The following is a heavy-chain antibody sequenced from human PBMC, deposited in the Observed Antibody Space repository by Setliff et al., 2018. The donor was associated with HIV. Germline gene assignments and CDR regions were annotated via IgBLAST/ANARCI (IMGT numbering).Heavy chain of an antibody. J-gene: IGHJ4*02. V-gene: IGHV1-69*13. CDR1: GVTFSNCS. CDR2: IIPMYGPA. Sequence: SVKVSCKASGVTFSNCSISWVRQAPGQGLEWMGGIIPMYGPAHYAQKFQGRVTITADESTTTAYMELNSLTSEDTALYYCARVGVSSRHTGDFFDSWGQGTLVTVSS. CDR3: ARVGVSSRHTGDFFDS. D-gene: IGHD6-6*01.